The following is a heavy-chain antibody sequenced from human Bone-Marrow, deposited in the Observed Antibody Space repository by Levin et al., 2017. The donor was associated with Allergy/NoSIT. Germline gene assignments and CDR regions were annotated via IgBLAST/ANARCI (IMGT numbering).Heavy chain of an antibody. D-gene: IGHD6-13*01. CDR3: ARVGSSWAIDY. V-gene: IGHV1-2*06. J-gene: IGHJ4*02. Sequence: GGSLRLSCKASGYTFTGYYMHWVRQAPGQGLEWVGRNNPNSGGTNYAQKFQGRVTMTRDTSISTAYMELSRLRSDDTAVYYCARVGSSWAIDYWGQGTLVTVSS. CDR1: GYTFTGYY. CDR2: NNPNSGGT.